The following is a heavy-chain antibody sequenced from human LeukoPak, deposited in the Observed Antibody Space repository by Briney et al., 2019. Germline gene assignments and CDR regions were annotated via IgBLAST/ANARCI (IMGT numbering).Heavy chain of an antibody. CDR3: AFLTGGAGSFYI. J-gene: IGHJ3*02. D-gene: IGHD1-26*01. CDR2: ISGSGGST. CDR1: GSTFSSSS. Sequence: GGSLRPLNPASGSTFSSSSMSSARQAPGKGLEWVSAISGSGGSTYYADSVKGRFTISRDNSKNTLYLQMNSLRAEDTAVYYLAFLTGGAGSFYIGGQGTMVTVSS. V-gene: IGHV3-23*01.